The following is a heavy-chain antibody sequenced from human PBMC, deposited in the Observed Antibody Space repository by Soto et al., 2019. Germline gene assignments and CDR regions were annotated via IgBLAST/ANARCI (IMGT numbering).Heavy chain of an antibody. CDR3: AKGSSASRPYYFDY. CDR2: ISGGGGST. CDR1: GFTFSTYV. D-gene: IGHD3-22*01. J-gene: IGHJ4*02. Sequence: EVQLLESGGGLVLPGGSLRLSCAASGFTFSTYVMSWVRQAPGKGLEWVSAISGGGGSTYYADSAKGRFTISRDDSKNTLYLQMNSLLADDTAVYYCAKGSSASRPYYFDYWGQGTLVTVSS. V-gene: IGHV3-23*01.